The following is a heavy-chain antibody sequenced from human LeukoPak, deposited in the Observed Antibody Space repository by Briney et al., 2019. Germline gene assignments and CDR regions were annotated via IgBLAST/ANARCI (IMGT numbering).Heavy chain of an antibody. CDR2: ISGTGSHT. Sequence: GGSLRLSCAASGFTFSTYGMSWVRQAPGKGLEWVSSISGTGSHTYYTDSVKGRFTISRDNSKNTVTLQMNSLRAEDTGIYFCAKLSVSDAPRLYYVHVCGKGTTVIISS. CDR3: AKLSVSDAPRLYYVHV. V-gene: IGHV3-23*01. J-gene: IGHJ6*03. CDR1: GFTFSTYG. D-gene: IGHD5/OR15-5a*01.